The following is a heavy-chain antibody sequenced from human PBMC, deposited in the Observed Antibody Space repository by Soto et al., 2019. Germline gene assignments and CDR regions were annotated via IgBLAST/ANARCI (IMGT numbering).Heavy chain of an antibody. CDR1: GYSFTSYW. CDR2: IYPGDSDT. D-gene: IGHD5-12*01. J-gene: IGHJ5*02. V-gene: IGHV5-51*01. Sequence: GESLKISCKGSGYSFTSYWIGWVRQMPGKGLEWMGIIYPGDSDTRYSPSFQGQVTISADKSISTAYLQWSSLKASDTAMYYCARQIHGGYDINWFDPWGQGTLVTVSS. CDR3: ARQIHGGYDINWFDP.